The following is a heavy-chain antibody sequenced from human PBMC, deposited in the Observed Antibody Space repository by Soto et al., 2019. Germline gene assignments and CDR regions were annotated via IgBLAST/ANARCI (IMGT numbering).Heavy chain of an antibody. J-gene: IGHJ6*03. Sequence: QVQLVESGGXFVKPGXXLRLXCAASAFTFSDYYMSWIRQAPGKXXXXXXXISSGGGTAYYADSVKGRFTISRDTAKNSLFLXXNSXXXEDTAVYYCARAPETTEPWEYFYYYMDVWGKGTTVTVSS. V-gene: IGHV3-11*01. CDR2: ISSGGGTA. CDR1: AFTFSDYY. CDR3: ARAPETTEPWEYFYYYMDV. D-gene: IGHD4-17*01.